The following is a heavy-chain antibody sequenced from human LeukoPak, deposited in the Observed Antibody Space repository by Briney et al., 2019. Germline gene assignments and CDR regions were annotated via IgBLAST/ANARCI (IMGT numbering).Heavy chain of an antibody. V-gene: IGHV4-31*03. Sequence: SETLSLTCTVSGGSISSGAYCWSWIRQRPGKGLEWIGYMYYDGSTYSNPSLKSRLTISVDTSKNQFSLKLSSVTAADTAVYYCARGPYYDFWSGYPYMDVWGKGTTVTVSS. J-gene: IGHJ6*03. D-gene: IGHD3-3*01. CDR3: ARGPYYDFWSGYPYMDV. CDR2: MYYDGST. CDR1: GGSISSGAYC.